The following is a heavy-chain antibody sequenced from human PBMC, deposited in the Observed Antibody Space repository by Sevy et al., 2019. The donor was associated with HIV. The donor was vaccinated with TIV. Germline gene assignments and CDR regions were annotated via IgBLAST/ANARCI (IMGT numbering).Heavy chain of an antibody. CDR2: IYSGKST. J-gene: IGHJ4*02. V-gene: IGHV3-53*01. Sequence: GGSLRLSCEASGFSVSSNYMAWVRQAPGKGLEWVSVIYSGKSTDYRDSVNGRFTISINSSKNTLYIQMDSLRAGDTAVYNCARVQSHTGWFDYWGQGSLVTVSS. D-gene: IGHD6-19*01. CDR3: ARVQSHTGWFDY. CDR1: GFSVSSNY.